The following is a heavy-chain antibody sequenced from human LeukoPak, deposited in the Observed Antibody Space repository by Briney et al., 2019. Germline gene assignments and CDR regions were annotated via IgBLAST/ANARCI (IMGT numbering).Heavy chain of an antibody. V-gene: IGHV4-61*02. D-gene: IGHD3-3*01. CDR2: IYTSGST. CDR1: GGSISSGSYY. Sequence: SETLPLACTVSGGSISSGSYYWSRIRQPAGKGVERIGRIYTSGSTNYNPSLKSRVTISVDTSTNQFSLKLSSVTAADTAVYYCARDVRDIWSGYTNWFDPWGQGTLVTVSS. J-gene: IGHJ5*02. CDR3: ARDVRDIWSGYTNWFDP.